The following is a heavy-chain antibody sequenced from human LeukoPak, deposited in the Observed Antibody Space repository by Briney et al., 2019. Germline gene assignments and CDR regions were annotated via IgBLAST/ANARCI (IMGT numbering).Heavy chain of an antibody. V-gene: IGHV4-39*01. CDR2: IYYSGST. CDR1: GGSISSSSYY. D-gene: IGHD6-6*01. Sequence: PSQTLSLTCTVSGGSISSSSYYWGWIRQPPGKGLEWIGSIYYSGSTYYNPSLKSRVTISVDTSKNQFSLKLSSVTAADTAVYYCATYRRQLVGREDYWGQGTLVTVSS. J-gene: IGHJ4*02. CDR3: ATYRRQLVGREDY.